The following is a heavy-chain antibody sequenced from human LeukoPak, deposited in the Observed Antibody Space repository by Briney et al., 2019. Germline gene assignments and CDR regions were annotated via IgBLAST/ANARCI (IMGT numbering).Heavy chain of an antibody. J-gene: IGHJ4*02. CDR1: GFTFSSYA. Sequence: GGSLRLSCAASGFTFSSYAMSWVRQAPGKGLEWVSAISGSGGSTYYADSVKGRFTISRDNSKNTLYLQMNSLRAEDTAIYYCAKDRGNWNSGVSDFDYWGQGTLVTVSS. CDR3: AKDRGNWNSGVSDFDY. V-gene: IGHV3-23*01. D-gene: IGHD1-7*01. CDR2: ISGSGGST.